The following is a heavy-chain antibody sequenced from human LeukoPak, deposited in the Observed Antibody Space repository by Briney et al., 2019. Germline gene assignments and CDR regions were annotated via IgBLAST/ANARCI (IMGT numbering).Heavy chain of an antibody. Sequence: GGSLRLSCAASGFTFSSYAMSWVRQAPGGGLEWVSGIPGSGVATFYADSVKGRFTIYRDNSKNTLYLQMNSLRAEDTAVYYCAKATYYYDSSGYYPYFDYWGQGTLVTVSS. CDR2: IPGSGVAT. CDR1: GFTFSSYA. CDR3: AKATYYYDSSGYYPYFDY. V-gene: IGHV3-23*01. D-gene: IGHD3-22*01. J-gene: IGHJ4*02.